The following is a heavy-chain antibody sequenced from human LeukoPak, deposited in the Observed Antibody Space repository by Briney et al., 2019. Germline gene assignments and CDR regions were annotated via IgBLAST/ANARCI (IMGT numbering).Heavy chain of an antibody. CDR1: GGSISSYY. CDR3: ARDRYYYDSSGLFDI. J-gene: IGHJ3*02. V-gene: IGHV4-59*12. Sequence: SETLSLTCTVSGGSISSYYWSWIRQPPGKGLEWIGYIYYSGSTNYNPSLKSRVTISVDTSKNQFSLKLSSVTAADTAVYYCARDRYYYDSSGLFDIWGQGTMVTVSS. D-gene: IGHD3-22*01. CDR2: IYYSGST.